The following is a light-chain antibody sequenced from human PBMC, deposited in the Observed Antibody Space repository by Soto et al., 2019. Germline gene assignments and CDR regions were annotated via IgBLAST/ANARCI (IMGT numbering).Light chain of an antibody. Sequence: DIQMTQSPSTLSASAGDRVTITCRASQSIIGWLVWYQQKPGKAPKVLIYDASTLKSGGPSRFSGSGSGTEFTLTISSLQPDDFATYYCQQYKSYSWTFGQGTKVDI. CDR3: QQYKSYSWT. V-gene: IGKV1-5*01. CDR2: DAS. CDR1: QSIIGW. J-gene: IGKJ1*01.